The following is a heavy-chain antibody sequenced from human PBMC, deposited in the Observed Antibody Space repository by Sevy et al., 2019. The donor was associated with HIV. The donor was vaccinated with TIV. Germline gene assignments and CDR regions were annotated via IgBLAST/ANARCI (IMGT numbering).Heavy chain of an antibody. CDR2: LKSDVYGGTV. Sequence: GALRLSCTASGFTFSDYCMSWVRQAPGKGLEWVAFLKSDVYGGTVDHAASVRGRFVISRDDSRTIAYLQMNDLKTEDTGVYYCTRWKAAQSIFDYWGQGALVTVSS. V-gene: IGHV3-49*04. J-gene: IGHJ4*02. CDR3: TRWKAAQSIFDY. CDR1: GFTFSDYC. D-gene: IGHD6-13*01.